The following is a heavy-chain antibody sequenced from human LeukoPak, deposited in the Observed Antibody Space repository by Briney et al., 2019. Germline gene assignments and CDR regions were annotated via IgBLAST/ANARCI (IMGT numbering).Heavy chain of an antibody. CDR1: GFSFSDYD. D-gene: IGHD3-3*01. V-gene: IGHV3-30*02. J-gene: IGHJ4*02. Sequence: PGGSLRLSCAASGFSFSDYDMHWVRQAPGKGLEWVTFIRYDGTNTYADSVKGRFTISRDNSKNTLYLQMNSLRAEDTAVYYCARGRRLTIFGVANIIRGAYFDYWGQGTLVTVSS. CDR2: IRYDGTNT. CDR3: ARGRRLTIFGVANIIRGAYFDY.